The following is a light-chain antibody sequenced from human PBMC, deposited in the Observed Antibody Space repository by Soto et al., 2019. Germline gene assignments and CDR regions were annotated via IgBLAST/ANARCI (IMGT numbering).Light chain of an antibody. J-gene: IGKJ1*01. CDR3: QQYCATPWT. CDR1: QSILYSSNNQNC. V-gene: IGKV4-1*01. Sequence: DIVMTQSPDSLAVSLGGRATINCESSQSILYSSNNQNCLAWYQQKPGQPPKLLIYWASTRESGVPDRFSGSGSVTDFTLTISSLQAEYVAVYYCQQYCATPWTFGQGTKVEIK. CDR2: WAS.